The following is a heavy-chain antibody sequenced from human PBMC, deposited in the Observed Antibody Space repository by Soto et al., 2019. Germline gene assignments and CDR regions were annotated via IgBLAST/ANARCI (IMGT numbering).Heavy chain of an antibody. D-gene: IGHD1-26*01. CDR2: ISYDGSNK. CDR1: GFTFSSYG. J-gene: IGHJ6*02. CDR3: AKDAGGNYYYGMDV. Sequence: PGGSLRLSCAASGFTFSSYGIHWVRQAPGKGLEWVAVISYDGSNKYYADSVKGRFTISRDNSKNTLYLQMNSLRAEDTAVYYCAKDAGGNYYYGMDVWGQGTTVTVSS. V-gene: IGHV3-30*18.